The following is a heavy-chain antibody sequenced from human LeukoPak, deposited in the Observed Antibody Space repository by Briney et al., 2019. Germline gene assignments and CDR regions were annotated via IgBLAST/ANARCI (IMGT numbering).Heavy chain of an antibody. D-gene: IGHD2-8*01. CDR3: ATKGLYCTNGVCPEGDYFDY. J-gene: IGHJ4*02. CDR2: INHSGST. CDR1: GGSFSGYY. Sequence: KPSETLSLTCAVYGGSFSGYYWSWIRQPPGKGLEWIGEINHSGSTNYNPSLKSRVTISVDTSKNQFSLKLSSVTAADTAVYYCATKGLYCTNGVCPEGDYFDYWGQGTLVTVSS. V-gene: IGHV4-34*01.